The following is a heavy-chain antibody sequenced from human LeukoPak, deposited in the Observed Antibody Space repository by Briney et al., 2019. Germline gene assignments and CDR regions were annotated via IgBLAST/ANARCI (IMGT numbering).Heavy chain of an antibody. CDR2: IRSEAYGGTT. D-gene: IGHD4-17*01. V-gene: IGHV3-49*03. CDR1: GFTFGDYA. J-gene: IGHJ4*02. CDR3: TRYGDYVPDYFDY. Sequence: GGSLRLSCTASGFTFGDYAMSWFRQAPGKGLEWVGFIRSEAYGGTTEYAASVKGRFIISRDDSKSIAYLQMNSLKTEDTAVYYCTRYGDYVPDYFDYWGQGTLVTVSS.